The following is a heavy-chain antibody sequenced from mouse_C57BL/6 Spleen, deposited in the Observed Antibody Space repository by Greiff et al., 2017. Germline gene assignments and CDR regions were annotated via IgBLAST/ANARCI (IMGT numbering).Heavy chain of an antibody. CDR1: GYTFTSYW. J-gene: IGHJ3*01. V-gene: IGHV1-64*01. D-gene: IGHD1-1*01. Sequence: QVQLQQPGAELVKPGASVKLSCKASGYTFTSYWMHWVKQRPGQGLEWIGMIHPNSGSTNYNEKFKSKATLTVDKSSSTAYMQLSSLTSEDSAVYYCARFFPLYYGSSYLAWFAYWVQGTLVTVSA. CDR3: ARFFPLYYGSSYLAWFAY. CDR2: IHPNSGST.